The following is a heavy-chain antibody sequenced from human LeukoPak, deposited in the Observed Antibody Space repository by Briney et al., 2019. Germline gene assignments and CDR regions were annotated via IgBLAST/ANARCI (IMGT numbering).Heavy chain of an antibody. CDR1: GYTFTSYD. J-gene: IGHJ6*02. CDR2: MNPNSGNT. CDR3: ARSPLVGYSSLRTPKRTYGMDV. D-gene: IGHD6-19*01. V-gene: IGHV1-8*01. Sequence: GASVKVSCKASGYTFTSYDINWVRQATGQGLEWMGWMNPNSGNTGYAQKFQGRVTMTRNTSISTAYMELSSLRSEDTTVYYCARSPLVGYSSLRTPKRTYGMDVWGQGTTVTVSS.